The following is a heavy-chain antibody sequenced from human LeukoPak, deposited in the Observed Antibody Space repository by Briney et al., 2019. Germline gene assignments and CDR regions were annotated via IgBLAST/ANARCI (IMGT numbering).Heavy chain of an antibody. D-gene: IGHD3-16*01. CDR1: GFTFSSYA. J-gene: IGHJ4*02. CDR3: AKDWSAYSGPYYFDY. CDR2: ISGSGGST. V-gene: IGHV3-23*01. Sequence: GGSLILSGAASGFTFSSYAMSWVRQAPGKGLEGVSAISGSGGSTYYADSVKGRFTISRDNSKNTLYLQMNSLRAEDTAVYYCAKDWSAYSGPYYFDYWGQGTLVTVSS.